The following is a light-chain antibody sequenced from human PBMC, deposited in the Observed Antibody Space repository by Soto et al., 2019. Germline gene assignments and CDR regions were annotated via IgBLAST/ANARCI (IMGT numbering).Light chain of an antibody. J-gene: IGLJ1*01. CDR3: TSHAGTINFPYI. CDR2: EVN. V-gene: IGLV2-8*01. Sequence: QSALTQPPSASGSPGQSVTISCTGTSSDVGAYNYVSWYQHHPGKAPKLMVYEVNKRPSGVPDHFSGSKSGNTASLTVSGLQAEDEADYYCTSHAGTINFPYIFGTGTKLTVL. CDR1: SSDVGAYNY.